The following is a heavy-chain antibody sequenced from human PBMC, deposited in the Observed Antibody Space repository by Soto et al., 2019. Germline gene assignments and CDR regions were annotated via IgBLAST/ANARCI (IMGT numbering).Heavy chain of an antibody. CDR1: GGSISSGGYY. V-gene: IGHV4-31*03. Sequence: PSETLSLTCTVSGGSISSGGYYWSWIRQHPGKGLEWIGYIYYSGSTYYNPSLKSRVTISVDTSKNQFSLKLSSVTAADTAVYYCARDRLIVATKTYYYYYGMDVWGQGTAVTVSS. CDR3: ARDRLIVATKTYYYYYGMDV. D-gene: IGHD5-12*01. CDR2: IYYSGST. J-gene: IGHJ6*02.